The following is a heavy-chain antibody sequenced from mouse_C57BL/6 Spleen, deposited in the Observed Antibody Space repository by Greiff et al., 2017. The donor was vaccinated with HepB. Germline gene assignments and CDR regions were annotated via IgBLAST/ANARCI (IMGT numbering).Heavy chain of an antibody. J-gene: IGHJ3*01. D-gene: IGHD2-3*01. CDR1: GFTFSSYA. CDR2: ISDGGSYT. V-gene: IGHV5-4*01. Sequence: EVQLVESGGGLVKPGGSLKLSCAASGFTFSSYAMSWVRQTPEKRLEWVATISDGGSYTYYPDTVKGRFAISRDNAKNNLYLQMSHLKSEDTAMYYCAGYDGYFRFAYWGQGTLVTVSA. CDR3: AGYDGYFRFAY.